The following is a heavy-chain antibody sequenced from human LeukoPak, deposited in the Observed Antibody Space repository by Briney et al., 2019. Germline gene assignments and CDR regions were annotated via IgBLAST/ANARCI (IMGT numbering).Heavy chain of an antibody. Sequence: ASVKVSCKASGYTFTSYGISWVRQAPGQGLEWMGWISPYNGNTIYAQKLQGRVTVTTDTYTTTAYMELRSLRSDDTAVYYCTRTVLDCKNGVCYDYWGQGTLVTVSS. CDR2: ISPYNGNT. D-gene: IGHD2-8*01. CDR1: GYTFTSYG. V-gene: IGHV1-18*01. J-gene: IGHJ4*02. CDR3: TRTVLDCKNGVCYDY.